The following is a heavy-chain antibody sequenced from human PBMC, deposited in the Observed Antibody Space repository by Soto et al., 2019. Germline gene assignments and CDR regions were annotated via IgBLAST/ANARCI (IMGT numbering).Heavy chain of an antibody. CDR2: IYPGDSDS. D-gene: IGHD5-12*01. J-gene: IGHJ3*02. CDR1: GYSFTTYW. Sequence: GESLKISCKGSGYSFTTYWLAWVRQMPGKGLEYMGIIYPGDSDSRYSPAFQGQVTISADKSINTAYLQWTSLKASDTAIYYCARSRVSTPRLEDPFDIWGQGTRVTVSS. CDR3: ARSRVSTPRLEDPFDI. V-gene: IGHV5-51*01.